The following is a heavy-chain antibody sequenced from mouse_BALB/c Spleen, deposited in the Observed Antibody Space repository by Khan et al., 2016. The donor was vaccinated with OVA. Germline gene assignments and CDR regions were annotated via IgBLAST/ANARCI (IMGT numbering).Heavy chain of an antibody. CDR3: ARAFYYGAWFAY. J-gene: IGHJ3*01. CDR2: IWAGGST. D-gene: IGHD1-1*01. V-gene: IGHV2-9*02. Sequence: VKLLESGPGLVAPSQTLSITCTVSGFSVTNYGVHWVRQPPGKGLEWLGVIWAGGSTNRNSALMSRLSISKDDSKSQVFLTMNRLQTDDTAIYYCARAFYYGAWFAYWGQGTLVTVSA. CDR1: GFSVTNYG.